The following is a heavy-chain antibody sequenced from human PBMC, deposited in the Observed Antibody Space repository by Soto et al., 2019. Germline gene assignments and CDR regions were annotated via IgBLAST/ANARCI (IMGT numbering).Heavy chain of an antibody. CDR2: IIPIFGTA. D-gene: IGHD2-15*01. V-gene: IGHV1-69*12. Sequence: QVQPVQSGAEVKKPGSSVKVSCKASGGTFSSYAISWVRQAPGQGLEWMGGIIPIFGTADYAQKFQGRVTMTADESTSTAYMELSSLRSEDTAVYYCASVETQRYYYGMDVWGQGTTVTVSS. J-gene: IGHJ6*02. CDR1: GGTFSSYA. CDR3: ASVETQRYYYGMDV.